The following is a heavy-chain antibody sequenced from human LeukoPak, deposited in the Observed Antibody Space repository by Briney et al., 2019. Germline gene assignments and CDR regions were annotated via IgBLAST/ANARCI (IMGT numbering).Heavy chain of an antibody. CDR1: GFSLSTSGMC. CDR2: IDWDDDK. V-gene: IGHV2-70*11. J-gene: IGHJ4*02. CDR3: ARLYYYDSSGYYQIDC. Sequence: SGPTLVNPTQTLTLTCTFSGFSLSTSGMCVSWIRQPPGKALEWLARIDWDDDKYYSTSLKTRLTISKDTSKNQVVLTMTNMDPVDTATYYCARLYYYDSSGYYQIDCWGQGTLVTVSS. D-gene: IGHD3-22*01.